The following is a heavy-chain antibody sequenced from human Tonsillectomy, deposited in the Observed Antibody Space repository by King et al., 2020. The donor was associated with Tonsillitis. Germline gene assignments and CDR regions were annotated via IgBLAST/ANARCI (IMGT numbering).Heavy chain of an antibody. V-gene: IGHV4-39*01. CDR1: GGSISSSDHY. D-gene: IGHD1-26*01. CDR3: ARSVSGSFDY. CDR2: MYYSGTM. J-gene: IGHJ4*02. Sequence: QLQESGPGVVKPSETLSLTCTVSGGSISSSDHYWAWIRQPPGKGLEWIGSMYYSGTMFYNPSLKSRITISGGTSENRFSLKLSSVTAADTAVYFCARSVSGSFDYWGQGALVTVSS.